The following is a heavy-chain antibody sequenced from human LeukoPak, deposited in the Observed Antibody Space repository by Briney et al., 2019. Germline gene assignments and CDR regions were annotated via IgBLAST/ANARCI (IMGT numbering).Heavy chain of an antibody. Sequence: GGSLRLSCAASGFTFSTYWMSWVRQAPGKGLEWVANIKHDGSEKYYVDSVKGRFTISRDNAKNSLYLQMNSLRAEDTAVYYCARDNGENYHTAFDYWGQGTLVTVSS. D-gene: IGHD2-8*01. CDR2: IKHDGSEK. CDR1: GFTFSTYW. V-gene: IGHV3-7*05. CDR3: ARDNGENYHTAFDY. J-gene: IGHJ4*02.